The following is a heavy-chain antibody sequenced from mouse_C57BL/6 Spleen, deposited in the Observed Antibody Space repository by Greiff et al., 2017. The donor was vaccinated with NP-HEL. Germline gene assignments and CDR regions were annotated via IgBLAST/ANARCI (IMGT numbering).Heavy chain of an antibody. CDR3: AKDDYDGEGLFAY. J-gene: IGHJ3*01. V-gene: IGHV3-6*01. CDR2: ISYDGSN. D-gene: IGHD2-4*01. CDR1: GYSITSGYY. Sequence: EVQLVESGPGLVKPSQSLSLTCSVTGYSITSGYYWNWIRQFPGNKLEWMGYISYDGSNNYNPSLKNRISITRDTSKNQFFLKLNSVTTEDTATYYCAKDDYDGEGLFAYWGQGTLVTVSA.